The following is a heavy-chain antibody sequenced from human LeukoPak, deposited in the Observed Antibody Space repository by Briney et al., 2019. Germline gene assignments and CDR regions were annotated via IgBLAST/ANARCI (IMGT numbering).Heavy chain of an antibody. V-gene: IGHV1-69*04. J-gene: IGHJ4*02. Sequence: GASVKVSCKASGGTFSSYAISWVRQAPGQGLEWMGRIIPILGIANYAQKFQGRVTITADKSTSTAYMELSSLRSEDTAVYYCASMFYGSGSYYNGYWGQGTLVTVSS. CDR2: IIPILGIA. D-gene: IGHD3-10*01. CDR3: ASMFYGSGSYYNGY. CDR1: GGTFSSYA.